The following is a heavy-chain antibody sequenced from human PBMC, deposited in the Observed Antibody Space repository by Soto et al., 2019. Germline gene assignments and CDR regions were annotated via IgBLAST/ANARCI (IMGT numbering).Heavy chain of an antibody. CDR1: GFTFSSYG. Sequence: GGSLRLSCAASGFTFSSYGMHWVRQAPGKGLEWVAVIWYDGSNKYYADSVKGRFTISRDNSKNTLYLQMNSLRAEDTAVYYCARGSLGNFWSGSPDNYYYMDVWGKGTTVTVSS. J-gene: IGHJ6*03. V-gene: IGHV3-33*01. CDR3: ARGSLGNFWSGSPDNYYYMDV. D-gene: IGHD3-3*01. CDR2: IWYDGSNK.